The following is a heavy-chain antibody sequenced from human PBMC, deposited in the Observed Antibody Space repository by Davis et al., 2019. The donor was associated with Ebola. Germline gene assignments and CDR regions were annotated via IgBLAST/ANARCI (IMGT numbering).Heavy chain of an antibody. V-gene: IGHV3-11*04. D-gene: IGHD2-2*01. CDR1: GFTFSDYY. J-gene: IGHJ6*02. Sequence: GESLKISCAASGFTFSDYYMSWIRQAPGKGLEWVSYISSSGSTIYYADSVKGRFTISRDNAKNSLYLQMNSLRAEDTAVYYCARGYQLLPYGMDVWGQGTTVTVSS. CDR2: ISSSGSTI. CDR3: ARGYQLLPYGMDV.